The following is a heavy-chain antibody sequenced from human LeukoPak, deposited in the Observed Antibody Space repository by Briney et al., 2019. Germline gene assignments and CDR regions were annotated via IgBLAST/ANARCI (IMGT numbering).Heavy chain of an antibody. CDR2: VYYSGGT. CDR1: GDSFSGYY. J-gene: IGHJ3*02. D-gene: IGHD4-17*01. Sequence: SETLSLTCGVSGDSFSGYYWNWIRQPPGKGLEWIGYVYYSGGTSYNPSLRSRVTISVDSSKSQFSLKLTSVTAADTAIYYCARQMTTLPTGRTFDTWGQGTMVTVSS. V-gene: IGHV4-59*01. CDR3: ARQMTTLPTGRTFDT.